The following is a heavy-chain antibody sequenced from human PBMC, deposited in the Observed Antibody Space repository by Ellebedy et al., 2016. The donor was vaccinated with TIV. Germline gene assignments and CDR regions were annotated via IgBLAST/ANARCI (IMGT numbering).Heavy chain of an antibody. CDR2: INAGNGNT. D-gene: IGHD6-19*01. CDR1: GYTFTSYA. J-gene: IGHJ3*02. V-gene: IGHV1-3*01. Sequence: AASVKVSCKASGYTFTSYAMHWVRQAPGQRLEWMGWINAGNGNTKYSQKFQGRVTITRDTSASTAYMELSSLRSEDTAVYYCARILGYSSGWFDAFDIWGQGTMVTVSS. CDR3: ARILGYSSGWFDAFDI.